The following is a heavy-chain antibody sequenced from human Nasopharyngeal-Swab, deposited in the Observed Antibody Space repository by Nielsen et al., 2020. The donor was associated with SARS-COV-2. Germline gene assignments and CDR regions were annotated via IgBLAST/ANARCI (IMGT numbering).Heavy chain of an antibody. V-gene: IGHV3-30*04. CDR2: ISYDGSNK. CDR3: ARGQNGQQLVPSYYYYGMDV. Sequence: GESLKISCAASGFTFSSYAMHWVRLAPGKGLEWVAVISYDGSNKYYADSVKGRFTISRDNSKNTLYLQMNSLRAEDTAVYYCARGQNGQQLVPSYYYYGMDVWGQGTTVTVSS. J-gene: IGHJ6*02. CDR1: GFTFSSYA. D-gene: IGHD6-13*01.